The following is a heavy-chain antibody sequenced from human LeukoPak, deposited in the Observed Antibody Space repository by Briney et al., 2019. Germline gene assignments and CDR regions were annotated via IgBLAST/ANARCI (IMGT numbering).Heavy chain of an antibody. CDR3: AKEATNFYAENDY. J-gene: IGHJ4*02. CDR2: ISYDGSNK. CDR1: GFTLSSYA. D-gene: IGHD4/OR15-4a*01. Sequence: GGSLRLSCAASGFTLSSYAMHWVRQAPGKGLEWVAVISYDGSNKYYADSVKGRFTISRDNSKNTLYLQMNSLRAEDTAVYYCAKEATNFYAENDYWGQGTLVTVSS. V-gene: IGHV3-30-3*01.